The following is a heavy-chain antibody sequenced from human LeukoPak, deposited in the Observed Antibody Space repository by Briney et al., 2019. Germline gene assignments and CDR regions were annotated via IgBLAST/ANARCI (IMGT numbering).Heavy chain of an antibody. CDR3: ARDLGGETAAGTFDY. CDR2: INPNSGGT. J-gene: IGHJ4*02. CDR1: GYTFTGYY. V-gene: IGHV1-2*02. Sequence: ASVKVSCKASGYTFTGYYMHWVRQAPGQGLEWMGWINPNSGGTNYAQKLQGRVTMTTDTSTSTAYMELRSLRSDDTAVYYCARDLGGETAAGTFDYWGQGTLVTVSS. D-gene: IGHD6-13*01.